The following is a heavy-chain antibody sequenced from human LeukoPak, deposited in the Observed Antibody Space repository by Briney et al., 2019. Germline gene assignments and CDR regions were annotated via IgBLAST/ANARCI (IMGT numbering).Heavy chain of an antibody. V-gene: IGHV4-34*01. Sequence: SETLSLTCAVYGGSFSGYYWSWIRQPPGKGLEWIGEINHSGSTNYNPFLKSRVTISVDTSKNQFSLKLSSVTAADTAVYYCARPHADYWGQGTLVTVSS. CDR3: ARPHADY. CDR1: GGSFSGYY. CDR2: INHSGST. J-gene: IGHJ4*02.